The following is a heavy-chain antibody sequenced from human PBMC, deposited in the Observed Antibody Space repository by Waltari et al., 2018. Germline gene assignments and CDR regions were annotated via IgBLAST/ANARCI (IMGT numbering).Heavy chain of an antibody. D-gene: IGHD1-26*01. CDR3: GGEDVTRSGSYLDY. Sequence: QLQLQESGPGLVKPSATLSLTCTVSGDSMSSSTYFWGWIRQPPGKGLEWIGSIYVTGTTDNGPSVKSRVTISVDTSKNQVSLKMRSVTAAETAVDYCGGEDVTRSGSYLDYWGQGTLVPVSS. J-gene: IGHJ4*02. V-gene: IGHV4-39*07. CDR2: IYVTGTT. CDR1: GDSMSSSTYF.